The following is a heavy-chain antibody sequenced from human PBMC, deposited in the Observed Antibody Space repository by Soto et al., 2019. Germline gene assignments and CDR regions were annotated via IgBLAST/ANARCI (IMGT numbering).Heavy chain of an antibody. V-gene: IGHV1-18*01. Sequence: QVQLVQSGAEVKKPGASVKVSCKASGYTFTSYGITWVRQAPGQGLEWMGWVNIYEGSTNYAQKLQGRVTMTTDTSTSTVYLELRSLRSDDTAIYYCARERGGYSYGDYWGQGTLVTVSS. CDR3: ARERGGYSYGDY. CDR2: VNIYEGST. J-gene: IGHJ4*02. CDR1: GYTFTSYG. D-gene: IGHD5-18*01.